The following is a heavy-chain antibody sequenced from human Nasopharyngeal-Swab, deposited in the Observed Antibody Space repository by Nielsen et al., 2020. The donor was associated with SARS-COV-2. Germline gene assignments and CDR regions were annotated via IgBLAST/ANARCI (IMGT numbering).Heavy chain of an antibody. D-gene: IGHD6-13*01. J-gene: IGHJ4*02. Sequence: GSLRLSCTVSGGSISSSSYYWGWIRQPPGKGLEWIGSIYYTESTYYNPSLKSRVTISVDTSKNQFSLKLSSVTAADTAVYYCARSGYSSSWPDPYYFDYWGQGTLVTVSS. CDR3: ARSGYSSSWPDPYYFDY. CDR2: IYYTEST. CDR1: GGSISSSSYY. V-gene: IGHV4-39*07.